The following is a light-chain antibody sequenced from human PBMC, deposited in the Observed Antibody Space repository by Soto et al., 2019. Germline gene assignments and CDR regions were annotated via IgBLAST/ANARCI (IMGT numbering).Light chain of an antibody. CDR3: QQRSNWTIT. J-gene: IGKJ5*01. CDR1: QSVRSY. CDR2: DAS. Sequence: EIVFTQSPATLSLSPGERSTLSCRASQSVRSYLAWYQQKPGQAPRILIYDASNRETGIPARFSGSGSGTEFTLTISSLEPEDFAVYYCQQRSNWTITFGQGTRLEI. V-gene: IGKV3-11*01.